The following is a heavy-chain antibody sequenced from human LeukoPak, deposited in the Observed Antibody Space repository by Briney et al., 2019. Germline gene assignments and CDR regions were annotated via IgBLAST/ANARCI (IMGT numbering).Heavy chain of an antibody. CDR3: ARASRDGYNYVTHFDY. CDR1: GFTFSSYA. CDR2: ISYDGSNK. V-gene: IGHV3-30*01. D-gene: IGHD5-24*01. Sequence: GRSLRLSCAASGFTFSSYAMHWVRQAPGKGLEWVAVISYDGSNKYYADSVKGRFTISRDNSKNTLYLRMNSLRAEDTAVYYCARASRDGYNYVTHFDYWGQGTLVTVSS. J-gene: IGHJ4*02.